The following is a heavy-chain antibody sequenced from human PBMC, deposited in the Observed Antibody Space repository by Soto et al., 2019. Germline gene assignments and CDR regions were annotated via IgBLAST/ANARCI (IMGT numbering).Heavy chain of an antibody. V-gene: IGHV1-69*13. CDR1: GGTFSSYA. CDR3: ASYIVAVVAATKRGYYYGMDV. Sequence: SVKVSCKASGGTFSSYAISWVRQAPGQGLEWMGGIIPIFGTANYAQKFQGRVTITADESTSTAYTELSSLRSEDTAVYYCASYIVAVVAATKRGYYYGMDVWGQGTTVTVSS. J-gene: IGHJ6*02. D-gene: IGHD2-15*01. CDR2: IIPIFGTA.